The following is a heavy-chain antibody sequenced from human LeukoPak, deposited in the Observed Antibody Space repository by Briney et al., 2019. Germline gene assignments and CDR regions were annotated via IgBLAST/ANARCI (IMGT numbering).Heavy chain of an antibody. CDR3: ATAPILRGEGGEHYKYGMDV. Sequence: SGTLSLTCAVAVGSINSGNWWSWVRQSPGKGLEWIGEIYHNGTPNYNPSLKRRVTISADTFKNHFSLKMTSMTAADTAVYYCATAPILRGEGGEHYKYGMDVWGQGTTVIVSS. D-gene: IGHD2-2*02. V-gene: IGHV4-4*02. J-gene: IGHJ6*02. CDR1: VGSINSGNW. CDR2: IYHNGTP.